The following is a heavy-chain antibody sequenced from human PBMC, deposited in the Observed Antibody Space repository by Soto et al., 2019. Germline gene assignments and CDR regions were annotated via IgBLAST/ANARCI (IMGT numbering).Heavy chain of an antibody. CDR1: GDRRAGYG. V-gene: IGHV5-10-1*01. CDR2: IDPSDSYT. CDR3: PSSSDYYYSRTDD. J-gene: IGHJ6*02. Sequence: PVASLKIWCRGSGDRRAGYGSSCVRPMTGKGLEWMGRIDPSDSYTNYSPSFQGHVTISADKSISTAYLQWSSLKASDTAMYYCPSSSDYYYSRTDDSGQGPTLTVPS. D-gene: IGHD6-6*01.